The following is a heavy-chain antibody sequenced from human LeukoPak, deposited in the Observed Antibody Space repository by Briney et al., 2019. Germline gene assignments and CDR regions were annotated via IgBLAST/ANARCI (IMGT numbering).Heavy chain of an antibody. CDR1: GFPFSSYA. CDR2: ISDSGGST. CDR3: VRGYSFGPYGMDV. J-gene: IGHJ6*02. V-gene: IGHV3-64D*09. Sequence: GGSLRLSCSASGFPFSSYAMHWVRQAPGKGLEYVSAISDSGGSTYYADSVKGRFTISRDNSKNTLYLQMSSLSAEDTAVYFCVRGYSFGPYGMDVWGQGTTVTVSS. D-gene: IGHD2-15*01.